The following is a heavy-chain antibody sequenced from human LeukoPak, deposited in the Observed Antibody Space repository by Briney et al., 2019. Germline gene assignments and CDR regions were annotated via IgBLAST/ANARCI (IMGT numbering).Heavy chain of an antibody. J-gene: IGHJ4*02. D-gene: IGHD1-26*01. CDR1: GFTFSSYS. CDR3: ARGHGGAYFDY. V-gene: IGHV3-48*04. CDR2: ISSSSSTI. Sequence: GGSLRLSCAASGFTFSSYSMNWVRQAPGKGLEWVSYISSSSSTIYYADSVKGRFTISRDSAKNSLYLQMNSLRAEDTAVYYCARGHGGAYFDYWGQGTLVTVSS.